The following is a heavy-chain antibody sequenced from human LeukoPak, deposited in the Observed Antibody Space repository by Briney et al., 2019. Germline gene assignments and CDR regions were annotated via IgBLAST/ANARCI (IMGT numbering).Heavy chain of an antibody. CDR3: ATAPILRGEGGEHFKYGMDV. CDR2: IYHNGTA. D-gene: IGHD2-2*02. Sequence: PSGTLSLTCAVSVGSISSGNWWSWVRQSPGKGLEWIGEIYHNGTANYNPSLKSRVTISADRFTNHFSLKLTSVTAADTAVYYSATAPILRGEGGEHFKYGMDVWGQGTTVSVSS. V-gene: IGHV4-4*02. J-gene: IGHJ6*02. CDR1: VGSISSGNW.